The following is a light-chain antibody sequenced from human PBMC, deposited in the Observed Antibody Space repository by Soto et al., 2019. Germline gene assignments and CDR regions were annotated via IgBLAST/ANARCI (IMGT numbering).Light chain of an antibody. V-gene: IGLV2-8*01. CDR3: SSYAGSNHWV. J-gene: IGLJ3*02. Sequence: QSALTQPPSASGSPGQSVTISCTGTSSDVGGYNYVSWYQQHPGKAPKLMIYEVSERPSGVPDRFSGSKSGNTASLTVSGLQAEDEADYYCSSYAGSNHWVFGGGTKLTVL. CDR2: EVS. CDR1: SSDVGGYNY.